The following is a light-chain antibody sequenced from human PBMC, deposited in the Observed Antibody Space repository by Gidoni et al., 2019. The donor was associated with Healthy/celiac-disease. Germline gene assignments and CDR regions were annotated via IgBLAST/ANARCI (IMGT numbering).Light chain of an antibody. CDR2: WAS. CDR1: QSVLYSSNNKNY. Sequence: IVMTQSPDSLAVSLGERATINCKSSQSVLYSSNNKNYLAWYQQKPGPPPKLLIYWASTRESGVPDRFSGSGSGTDFTLTISSLQAEDVAVYYCQQYYSTPCSFGQGTKLEIK. V-gene: IGKV4-1*01. CDR3: QQYYSTPCS. J-gene: IGKJ2*04.